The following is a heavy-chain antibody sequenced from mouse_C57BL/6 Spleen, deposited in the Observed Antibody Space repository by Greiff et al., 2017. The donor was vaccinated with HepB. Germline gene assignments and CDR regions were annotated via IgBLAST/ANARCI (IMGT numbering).Heavy chain of an antibody. V-gene: IGHV3-6*01. J-gene: IGHJ2*01. CDR3: AMGQLRLLFDY. Sequence: EVQLQESGPGLVKPSQSLSLTCSVTGYSITSGYYWNWIRQFPGNKLEWMGYISYDGSNNYNPSLKNRISITRDTSKNQFFLKLNSVTTEDTATYYCAMGQLRLLFDYWGQGTTLTVSS. D-gene: IGHD3-2*02. CDR1: GYSITSGYY. CDR2: ISYDGSN.